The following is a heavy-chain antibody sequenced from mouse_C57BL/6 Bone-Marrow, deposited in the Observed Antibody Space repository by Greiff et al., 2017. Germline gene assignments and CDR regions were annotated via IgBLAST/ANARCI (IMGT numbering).Heavy chain of an antibody. CDR3: ARSVTTVVARRGWFAY. CDR2: IDPSDSYT. CDR1: GYTFTSYW. V-gene: IGHV1-69*01. Sequence: QVQLQQPGAELVMPGASVKLSCKASGYTFTSYWMPWVKQRPGQGLEWIGEIDPSDSYTNYNQKFKGKSTLTVDKSSSTAYMQLSSLTSEDSAVYYCARSVTTVVARRGWFAYWGQGTLVTVSA. D-gene: IGHD1-1*01. J-gene: IGHJ3*01.